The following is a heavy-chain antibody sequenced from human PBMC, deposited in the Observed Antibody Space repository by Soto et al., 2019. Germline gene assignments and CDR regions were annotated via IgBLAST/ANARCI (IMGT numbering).Heavy chain of an antibody. D-gene: IGHD4-17*01. J-gene: IGHJ5*02. Sequence: SETPCLTYRVSGGSMTDYYRSWIRQAPGKXLEXXXXXFXXGTTNYNPSLKSRVTLSIDTSKNEFSLTLTSVTAADTAVYYCARRSDYFDPWGQGNLVTV. CDR1: GGSMTDYY. V-gene: IGHV4-59*01. CDR3: ARRSDYFDP. CDR2: XFXXGTT.